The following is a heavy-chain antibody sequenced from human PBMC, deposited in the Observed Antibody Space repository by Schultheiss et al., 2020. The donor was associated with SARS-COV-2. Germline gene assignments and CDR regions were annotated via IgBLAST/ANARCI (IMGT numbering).Heavy chain of an antibody. J-gene: IGHJ5*02. V-gene: IGHV4-4*02. D-gene: IGHD2-15*01. CDR1: GGSISSSNW. CDR3: ARGNIVVVVAATRSSWFDP. Sequence: SETLSLTCAVSGGSISSSNWWSWVRQPPGKGLEWIGEIYHSGSTNYNPSLKSRVTISVDTSKNQFSLKLSSVTAADTAVYYCARGNIVVVVAATRSSWFDPWGQGTLVTVSS. CDR2: IYHSGST.